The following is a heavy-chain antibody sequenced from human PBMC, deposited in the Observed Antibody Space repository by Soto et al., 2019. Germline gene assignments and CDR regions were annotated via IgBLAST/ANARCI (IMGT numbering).Heavy chain of an antibody. Sequence: PTLVNPTQTLTLTCTFSGFSLSTSGVGVGWIRQPPGKALEWLALIYWNDDKRYSPSLKSRLTITKDTSKNQVVLTMTNMDTVDTATYYCAQAGYCSGGSCYRHNWFDPWGQGTLVTVSS. CDR1: GFSLSTSGVG. CDR2: IYWNDDK. V-gene: IGHV2-5*01. CDR3: AQAGYCSGGSCYRHNWFDP. J-gene: IGHJ5*02. D-gene: IGHD2-15*01.